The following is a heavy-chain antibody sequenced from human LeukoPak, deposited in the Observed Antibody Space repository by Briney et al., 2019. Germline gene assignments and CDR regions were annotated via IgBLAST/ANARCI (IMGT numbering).Heavy chain of an antibody. D-gene: IGHD3-10*01. J-gene: IGHJ4*02. CDR3: ARAPPRYYYGSGSRTGRDY. CDR2: INHSGGT. Sequence: PSDTLSLTCAVYGGSFSGYYWSWIRQPPGKGLEWIGEINHSGGTNYNPSLKSRVTISVDTSKNQFSLKLSSVTAADTAVYYCARAPPRYYYGSGSRTGRDYWGQGTLVTVPS. CDR1: GGSFSGYY. V-gene: IGHV4-34*01.